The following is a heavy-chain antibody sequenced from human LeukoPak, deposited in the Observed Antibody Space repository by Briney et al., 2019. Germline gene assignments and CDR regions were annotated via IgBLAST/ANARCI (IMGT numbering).Heavy chain of an antibody. Sequence: SVKVSCKASGGTFSSCAISWVRQAPGQGLEWMGRIIPIFGTANYAQKLQGRVTITTDESTNTAYMELSSLRSEDTAVYYCARVAVGDGYNFFDYWGQGTLVTVSS. CDR2: IIPIFGTA. J-gene: IGHJ4*02. V-gene: IGHV1-69*05. CDR3: ARVAVGDGYNFFDY. CDR1: GGTFSSCA. D-gene: IGHD5-24*01.